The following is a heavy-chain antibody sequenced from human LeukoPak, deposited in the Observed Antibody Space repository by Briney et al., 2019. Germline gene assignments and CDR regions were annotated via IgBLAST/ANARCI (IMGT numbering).Heavy chain of an antibody. CDR2: ISAYNGNT. J-gene: IGHJ6*03. D-gene: IGHD6-19*01. V-gene: IGHV1-18*01. CDR1: GYTFTSYG. Sequence: ASVKVSCKASGYTFTSYGISWVRQAPGQGLEWIGWISAYNGNTNYAQKLQGRVTMTTDTSTSTAYMELRSLRSDDTAVYYCARVAAVAGPYYYYYMDVWGKGTTVTVSS. CDR3: ARVAAVAGPYYYYYMDV.